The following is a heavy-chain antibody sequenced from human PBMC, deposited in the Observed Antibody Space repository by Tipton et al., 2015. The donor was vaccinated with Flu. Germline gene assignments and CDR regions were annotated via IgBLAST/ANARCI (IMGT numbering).Heavy chain of an antibody. Sequence: TLSLTCTVSGGSISSSTYYWGWIRQPPGKGLEWVGNIYYSGTTYYNPSLQSRVTISADTSKNQFSLQLSSVTAADTAVYYCARDQCNWGPCDYYYGMDVWGQGTTVSVSS. CDR1: GGSISSSTYY. CDR3: ARDQCNWGPCDYYYGMDV. V-gene: IGHV4-39*07. D-gene: IGHD7-27*01. CDR2: IYYSGTT. J-gene: IGHJ6*02.